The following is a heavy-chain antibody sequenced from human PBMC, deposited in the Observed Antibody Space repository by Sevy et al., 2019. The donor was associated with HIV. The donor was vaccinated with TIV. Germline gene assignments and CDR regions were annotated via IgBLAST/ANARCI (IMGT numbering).Heavy chain of an antibody. Sequence: ASVKVSCKASGGTFNSYVVSWVRQAPGQGLEWMGDITPILGTTHYAQKFKGRVTITGDESTNTVYMELRSLKSEDTAVYYCARWSISIDYWGQGTLVTVSS. CDR1: GGTFNSYV. D-gene: IGHD3-3*02. J-gene: IGHJ4*02. CDR3: ARWSISIDY. V-gene: IGHV1-69*13. CDR2: ITPILGTT.